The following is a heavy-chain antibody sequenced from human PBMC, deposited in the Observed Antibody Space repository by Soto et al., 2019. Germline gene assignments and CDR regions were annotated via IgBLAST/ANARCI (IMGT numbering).Heavy chain of an antibody. CDR1: GFTFSSYW. CDR2: IKQDGSEK. Sequence: PGGSLRLSCAASGFTFSSYWMSWVRQAPGKGLEWVANIKQDGSEKYYVDSVKGRFTISRDNAKNSLYLQMNSLRAEDTAVYYCARVTLGPMIVVAYDDAFDIWGQGTMVTVSS. V-gene: IGHV3-7*03. D-gene: IGHD3-22*01. CDR3: ARVTLGPMIVVAYDDAFDI. J-gene: IGHJ3*02.